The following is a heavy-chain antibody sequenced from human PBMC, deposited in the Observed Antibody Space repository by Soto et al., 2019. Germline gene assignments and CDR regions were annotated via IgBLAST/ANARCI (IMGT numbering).Heavy chain of an antibody. Sequence: QVQLQQWGAGLLKPSETLSLTCAVYGGSFSGYYWSWIRQPPGKRLEWIGEINHSGSTNYNPSLKSRVTISVDTSKNQFSLKLSSVTAADTAVYYCARERITMVRGLPGRFIYYMDVWGKGTTVTVSS. CDR2: INHSGST. D-gene: IGHD3-10*01. CDR1: GGSFSGYY. V-gene: IGHV4-34*01. CDR3: ARERITMVRGLPGRFIYYMDV. J-gene: IGHJ6*03.